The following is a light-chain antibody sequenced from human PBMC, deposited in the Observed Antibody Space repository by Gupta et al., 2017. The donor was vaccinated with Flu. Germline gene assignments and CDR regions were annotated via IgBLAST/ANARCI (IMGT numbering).Light chain of an antibody. CDR2: GTS. J-gene: IGKJ2*01. Sequence: RATLSCRASQTITRNLAWYQQKPGQAPRLLVYGTSTRATGIPARFSGSGSGTEFTLTISSLQSEDFAVYYCQQYDGWPPAFTFGQGTKLEIK. CDR3: QQYDGWPPAFT. CDR1: QTITRN. V-gene: IGKV3-15*01.